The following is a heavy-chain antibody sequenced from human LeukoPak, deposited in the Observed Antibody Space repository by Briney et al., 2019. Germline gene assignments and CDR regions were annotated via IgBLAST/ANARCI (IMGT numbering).Heavy chain of an antibody. Sequence: SQTLSLTCAISGDSVSSNSAAWTWIRQSPSRGLEWLGRTYYRSKWYNDYAVSVKSRIAINPDTSKNQFSLQLNSVTPEDTAVYYCARSRDGYNFNALAFDIWGQGTMVTVSS. CDR1: GDSVSSNSAA. J-gene: IGHJ3*02. CDR3: ARSRDGYNFNALAFDI. CDR2: TYYRSKWYN. D-gene: IGHD5-24*01. V-gene: IGHV6-1*01.